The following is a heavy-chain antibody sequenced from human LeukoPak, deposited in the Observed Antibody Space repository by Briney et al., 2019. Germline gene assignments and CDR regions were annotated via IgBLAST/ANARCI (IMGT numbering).Heavy chain of an antibody. V-gene: IGHV3-48*02. Sequence: GGSLRLSCGTSGSSFTDNPKNTVHQESGKRQEWIATLRTTAEGAKYAYYADTVKGRVTISRDDGKNTLYLHMNSLRDDDTFFFQAEDGIRDAFDYWGQGILVTVSS. J-gene: IGHJ4*02. CDR3: EDGIRDAFDY. CDR2: LRTTAEGAKYA. D-gene: IGHD5-24*01. CDR1: GSSFTDNP.